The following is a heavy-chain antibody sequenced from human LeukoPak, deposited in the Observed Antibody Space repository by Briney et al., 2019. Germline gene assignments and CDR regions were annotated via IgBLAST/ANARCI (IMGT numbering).Heavy chain of an antibody. V-gene: IGHV3-30*02. CDR2: ISYDGSEE. CDR1: GFTFSNFG. J-gene: IGHJ4*02. CDR3: AKGPSSGYYYLIDY. D-gene: IGHD3-22*01. Sequence: PGGSLRLSCAASGFTFSNFGMHWVRQAPGEGLEWVAFISYDGSEEFYADSVKGRFTLSRDNAKNSLYLQMNSLRAEDTALYYCAKGPSSGYYYLIDYWGQGTLVTVSS.